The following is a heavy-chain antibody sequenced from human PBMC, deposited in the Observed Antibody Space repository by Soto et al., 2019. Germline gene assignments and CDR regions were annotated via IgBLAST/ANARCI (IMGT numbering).Heavy chain of an antibody. V-gene: IGHV4-30-2*01. Sequence: QRQLQESGSGLVKPSQTLSLTCAVSGGSISSGGYSWSWIRPPPGKGLEWIGYIYHSGSTYYSPSLKSRVTISVDRSKNQFSLKLSSVTAADTAVYYCARVPSLWGQGTLVTVSS. J-gene: IGHJ4*02. CDR2: IYHSGST. D-gene: IGHD6-6*01. CDR3: ARVPSL. CDR1: GGSISSGGYS.